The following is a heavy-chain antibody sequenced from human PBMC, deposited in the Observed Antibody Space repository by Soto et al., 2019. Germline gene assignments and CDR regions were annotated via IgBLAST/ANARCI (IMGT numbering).Heavy chain of an antibody. D-gene: IGHD3-10*01. CDR2: IWYDSTYK. J-gene: IGHJ4*02. CDR1: GFDFSTNG. V-gene: IGHV3-33*06. CDR3: AKDVNPGVYYLDY. Sequence: QVQLVESGGGVVQPGESLRLSCLASGFDFSTNGMHWVRQARGKGLEWVAVIWYDSTYKYYVDSVNGRFTISRDHHKNSLYLQMDSLRVDVTAAYYWAKDVNPGVYYLDYWGQGTLVTVSS.